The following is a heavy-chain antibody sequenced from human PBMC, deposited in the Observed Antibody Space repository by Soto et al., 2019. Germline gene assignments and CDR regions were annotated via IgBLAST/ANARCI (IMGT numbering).Heavy chain of an antibody. CDR3: ARYLLRGRFFDS. V-gene: IGHV4-39*01. D-gene: IGHD3-10*01. J-gene: IGHJ4*02. Sequence: SETLSVTCSVSDGSFSSSYYWGWLRQAPGKGLEWLGNIYYSGHTYYNPSLKSRFAMSVDTSKNQFSLTLTSVTAADTAVYYCARYLLRGRFFDSWGQGTLVTVSS. CDR2: IYYSGHT. CDR1: DGSFSSSYY.